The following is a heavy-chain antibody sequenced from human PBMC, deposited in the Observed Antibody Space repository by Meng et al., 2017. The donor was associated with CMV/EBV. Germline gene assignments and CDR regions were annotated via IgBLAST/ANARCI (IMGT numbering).Heavy chain of an antibody. CDR3: ARLSPAADLYFQH. D-gene: IGHD6-13*01. Sequence: SETLSLTCTVSGGSISSSSYYWGWIRQPPGKGLEWIGSIYYSGSTYYNPSLKSRVTISVDTSKNQFSLKLSSVTAADTAVYYCARLSPAADLYFQHWGQGTLVTVSS. J-gene: IGHJ1*01. CDR2: IYYSGST. V-gene: IGHV4-39*01. CDR1: GGSISSSSYY.